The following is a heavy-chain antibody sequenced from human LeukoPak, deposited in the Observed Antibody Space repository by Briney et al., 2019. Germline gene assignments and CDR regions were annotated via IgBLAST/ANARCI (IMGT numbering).Heavy chain of an antibody. D-gene: IGHD3-9*01. Sequence: SETLSLTCTVSGGSISSGSYYWSWIRQPAGKGLEWIGRIYTSRSTNYNPSLKSRVTISVDTSKNQFSLKLSSVTAADTAVYYCARTILGDYYMDVWGKGTTVTISS. CDR3: ARTILGDYYMDV. J-gene: IGHJ6*03. CDR1: GGSISSGSYY. CDR2: IYTSRST. V-gene: IGHV4-61*02.